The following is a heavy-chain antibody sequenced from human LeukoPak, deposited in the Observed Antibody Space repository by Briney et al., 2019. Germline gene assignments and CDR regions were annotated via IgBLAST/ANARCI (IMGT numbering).Heavy chain of an antibody. CDR2: ISSSGSTI. CDR1: GFTFSSYS. J-gene: IGHJ4*02. CDR3: ARDLSRGQQLDHYFDY. Sequence: QPGGSLRLSCAASGFTFSSYSMNWVRQAPGKGLEWVSYISSSGSTIYYADSVKGRFAISRDNAKNSLYLQMNSLRAEDTAVYYCARDLSRGQQLDHYFDYWGQGTLVTVSS. V-gene: IGHV3-48*04. D-gene: IGHD6-13*01.